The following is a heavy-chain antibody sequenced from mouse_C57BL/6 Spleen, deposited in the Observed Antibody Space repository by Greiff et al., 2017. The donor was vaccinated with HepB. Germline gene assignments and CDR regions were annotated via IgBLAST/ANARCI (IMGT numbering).Heavy chain of an antibody. CDR3: ARREQFYYFDY. CDR1: GFTFSDYG. Sequence: EVQLVESGGGLVKPGGSLKLSCAASGFTFSDYGMHWVRQAPEKGLEWVAYISSGSSTIYYADTVKGRFTISRDNAKNTLFLQMTSLRSEDTAMYYCARREQFYYFDYWGQGTTLTVSS. V-gene: IGHV5-17*01. J-gene: IGHJ2*01. CDR2: ISSGSSTI. D-gene: IGHD6-1*01.